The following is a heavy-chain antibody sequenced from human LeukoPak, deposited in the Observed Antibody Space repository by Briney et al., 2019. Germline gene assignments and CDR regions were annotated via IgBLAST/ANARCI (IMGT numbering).Heavy chain of an antibody. D-gene: IGHD4-17*01. CDR1: GFTFGSYG. V-gene: IGHV3-33*01. Sequence: GRSLRLSCVASGFTFGSYGMHWVRQAPGKGVEWVAVIWFDGTYKYNEDSVKGRFTISRDNFKDTVYLQINSLRVEDTAVYYCARERLPNDYGDYGGGFDYWGQGALVTVSS. CDR2: IWFDGTYK. J-gene: IGHJ4*02. CDR3: ARERLPNDYGDYGGGFDY.